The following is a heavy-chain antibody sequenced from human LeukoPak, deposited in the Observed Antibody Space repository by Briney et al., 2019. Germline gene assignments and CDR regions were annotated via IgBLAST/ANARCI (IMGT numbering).Heavy chain of an antibody. Sequence: PSETLSLTCIVSGYSISSGYYWGWIRQPPGKGLEWIGNIHHSGSTYYNPSLKSRVTISVDTSKNQFSLKLTSVTAADTAVYYCARERGFYYGSGSYHKNDAFDIWGQGTMVTGSS. V-gene: IGHV4-38-2*02. D-gene: IGHD3-10*01. CDR3: ARERGFYYGSGSYHKNDAFDI. CDR2: IHHSGST. CDR1: GYSISSGYY. J-gene: IGHJ3*02.